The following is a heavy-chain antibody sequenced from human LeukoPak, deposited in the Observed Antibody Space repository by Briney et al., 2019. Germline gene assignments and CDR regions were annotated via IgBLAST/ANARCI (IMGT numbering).Heavy chain of an antibody. Sequence: PWGSLRLSCVASGFTFDDYAMHWVRQAPGKGLEWVSGITWHSENIDYADSVKGRFTISRDNAKNTLYLQMNSLRAEDTAVYYCARDGAYSTIFYWGQGTLVTVSS. V-gene: IGHV3-9*01. J-gene: IGHJ4*01. CDR1: GFTFDDYA. CDR3: ARDGAYSTIFY. D-gene: IGHD3-3*01. CDR2: ITWHSENI.